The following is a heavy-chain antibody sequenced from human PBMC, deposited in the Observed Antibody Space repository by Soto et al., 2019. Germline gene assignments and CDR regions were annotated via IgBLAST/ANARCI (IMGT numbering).Heavy chain of an antibody. J-gene: IGHJ4*02. D-gene: IGHD1-26*01. CDR3: ARAEWELTYYFDY. CDR1: GGSISSSNW. Sequence: PSETLSLTCAVSGGSISSSNWWSWVRQPPGKGLEWIGEIYHSGSTNYNPSLKSRVTISVDKSKNQFSLKLSSVTAADTAVYYCARAEWELTYYFDYWGQGTLVTVSS. CDR2: IYHSGST. V-gene: IGHV4-4*02.